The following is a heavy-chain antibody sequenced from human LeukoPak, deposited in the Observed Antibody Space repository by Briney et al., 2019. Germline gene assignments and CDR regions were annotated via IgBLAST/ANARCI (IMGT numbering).Heavy chain of an antibody. Sequence: GGSLRLSCAASGFTFSNAWMSWVRQAPGKGLEWVVRIKSKTDGGTTDYAAPVKGRFTISRDDSKNTLYLQMNSLKTEDRAVSYCTTDLLIPSFNSFGELSGGYYYSGMDVWGQGTTVTVSS. CDR3: TTDLLIPSFNSFGELSGGYYYSGMDV. J-gene: IGHJ6*02. CDR1: GFTFSNAW. D-gene: IGHD3-10*01. CDR2: IKSKTDGGTT. V-gene: IGHV3-15*01.